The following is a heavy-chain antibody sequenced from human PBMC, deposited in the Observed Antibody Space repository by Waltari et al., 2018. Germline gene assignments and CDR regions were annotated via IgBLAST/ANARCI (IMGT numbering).Heavy chain of an antibody. V-gene: IGHV6-1*01. CDR3: ARETGGVGSTVDS. CDR2: TYYRSKWYI. J-gene: IGHJ4*02. Sequence: QVQLQQSGPGLVKPSQPLSLTCAISGDRVPSNSPAWNWIRQFPSRGLEWLGRTYYRSKWYIDYAVSVKSRITINPDTSKNQISLLLNSVTPGDTAVYYCARETGGVGSTVDSWAQGTLVTVSS. CDR1: GDRVPSNSPA. D-gene: IGHD1-26*01.